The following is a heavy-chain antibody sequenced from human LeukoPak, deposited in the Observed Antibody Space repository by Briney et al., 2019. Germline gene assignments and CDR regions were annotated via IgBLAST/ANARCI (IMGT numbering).Heavy chain of an antibody. V-gene: IGHV1-2*02. J-gene: IGHJ3*02. CDR3: ARGRGRVAGTVKINDAFDI. Sequence: ASVKVSCKASGYTFTGYYMHWVRQAPGQGIEGMGWTNPNSGGTNYAQKFQGRVTMTRDTSISTAYMELSRLRSDDTAVYYCARGRGRVAGTVKINDAFDIWGQGTMVTVSS. CDR1: GYTFTGYY. CDR2: TNPNSGGT. D-gene: IGHD6-19*01.